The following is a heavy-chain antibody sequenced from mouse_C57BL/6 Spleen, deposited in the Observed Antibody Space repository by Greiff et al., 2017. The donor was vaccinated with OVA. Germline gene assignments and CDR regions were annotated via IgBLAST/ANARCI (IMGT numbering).Heavy chain of an antibody. D-gene: IGHD1-1*01. CDR2: IYPGGGYT. CDR1: GYTFTNYW. CDR3: ARGASSRDYAMGY. V-gene: IGHV1-63*01. Sequence: QVQLQQSGAELVRPGTSVKMSCKASGYTFTNYWIGWAKQRPGHGLEWIGDIYPGGGYTNYNEKFKGKATLTADKSSSTAYMQFSSLTSEESAIYYCARGASSRDYAMGYWGQGTSVTVSS. J-gene: IGHJ4*01.